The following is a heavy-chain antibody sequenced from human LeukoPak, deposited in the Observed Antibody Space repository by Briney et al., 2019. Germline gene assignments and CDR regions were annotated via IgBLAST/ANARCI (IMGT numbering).Heavy chain of an antibody. CDR3: ARVDTVMAYYFDL. CDR2: IYSGGTT. Sequence: GGSLRLSCAASGFTVSTNCMTWVRQAPGKGLEWVSTIYSGGTTYYADSVMGRFTISRHNSRNTLYLQMNSLRAEDTAVYYCARVDTVMAYYFDLWGQGTLVTVST. CDR1: GFTVSTNC. J-gene: IGHJ4*02. D-gene: IGHD5-18*01. V-gene: IGHV3-53*04.